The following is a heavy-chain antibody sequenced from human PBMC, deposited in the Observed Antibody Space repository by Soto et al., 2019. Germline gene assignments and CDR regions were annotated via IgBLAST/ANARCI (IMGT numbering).Heavy chain of an antibody. CDR3: ARSASVTTQYFQH. D-gene: IGHD4-17*01. Sequence: ASVKVSCTASGYTFTGYYMHWVRQAPGQGLEWMGWINPNSGGTNYAQKFQGWVTMTRDTSISTAYMELSRLRSDDTAVYYCARSASVTTQYFQHWGQGTLVTVSS. CDR2: INPNSGGT. J-gene: IGHJ1*01. V-gene: IGHV1-2*04. CDR1: GYTFTGYY.